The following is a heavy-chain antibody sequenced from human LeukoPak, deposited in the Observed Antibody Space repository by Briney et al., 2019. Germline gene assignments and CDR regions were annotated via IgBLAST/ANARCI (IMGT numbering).Heavy chain of an antibody. CDR3: AKDEGVGSWGNTWGLVY. CDR2: IWYDGTKK. Sequence: PGRSLRLSCAASEFTFSSYAMNWVRQAPGKGLEWVAVIWYDGTKKYYADSVKGRFTISRDDSSNTVYLQMDRLRVEDTALYFCAKDEGVGSWGNTWGLVYWGQGALVTVPS. D-gene: IGHD6-6*01. J-gene: IGHJ4*02. V-gene: IGHV3-33*06. CDR1: EFTFSSYA.